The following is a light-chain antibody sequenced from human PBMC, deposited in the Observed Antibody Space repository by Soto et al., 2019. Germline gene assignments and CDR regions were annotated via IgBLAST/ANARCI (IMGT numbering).Light chain of an antibody. J-gene: IGLJ1*01. CDR1: SSDVGSYNR. Sequence: QSALTQPPSVSGSPGQSVTISCTGTSSDVGSYNRVSWYQHPPGTAPKLMIYEVSNRPSGVPDRYSGSKSGNTASLTISGLQAEDEADYYCSSYTISRTYVFGTGTKLTV. V-gene: IGLV2-18*02. CDR3: SSYTISRTYV. CDR2: EVS.